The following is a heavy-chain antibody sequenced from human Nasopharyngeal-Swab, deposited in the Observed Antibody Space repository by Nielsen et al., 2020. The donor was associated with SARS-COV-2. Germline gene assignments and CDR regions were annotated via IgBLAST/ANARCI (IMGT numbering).Heavy chain of an antibody. CDR3: ASVRAITIFGVVIERYGMDV. J-gene: IGHJ6*02. CDR1: GGSFSGYY. CDR2: INHSGST. D-gene: IGHD3-3*01. Sequence: SKTLSLTCAVYGGSFSGYYWSWIRQPPGKGLEWIGEINHSGSTNYNPSLKSRVTISVDTSKNQFSLKLSSVTAADTAVYYCASVRAITIFGVVIERYGMDVWGQGTTVTVSS. V-gene: IGHV4-34*01.